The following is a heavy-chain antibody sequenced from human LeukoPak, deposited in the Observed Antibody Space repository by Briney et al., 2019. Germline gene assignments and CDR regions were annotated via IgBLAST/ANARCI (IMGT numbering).Heavy chain of an antibody. J-gene: IGHJ4*02. Sequence: SETLSLTCTVSGGSISSSSYYWGWIRQPPGKGLEWIGFIFYSGDTNYNPSLKSRVTISVDTSKNQFSLKLSSVTAADTAVYYCARAGPGYSYRYTPFSSDSWGQGTLVTVSS. D-gene: IGHD5-18*01. CDR1: GGSISSSSYY. CDR3: ARAGPGYSYRYTPFSSDS. V-gene: IGHV4-61*05. CDR2: IFYSGDT.